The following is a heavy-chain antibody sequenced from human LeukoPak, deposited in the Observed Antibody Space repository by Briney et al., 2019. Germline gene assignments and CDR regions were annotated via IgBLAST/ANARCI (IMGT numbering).Heavy chain of an antibody. D-gene: IGHD3-10*01. J-gene: IGHJ4*02. CDR2: ISAYNGNT. CDR1: GYTFTSYG. Sequence: ASVKVSCKASGYTFTSYGISWVRQAPGQGLEWMGWISAYNGNTNYAQKLQGRVTMTTDTSTSTAYMELRSLRSDDMAVYYCARQRHYYGSGSLCDYWGQGTLVTVSS. CDR3: ARQRHYYGSGSLCDY. V-gene: IGHV1-18*03.